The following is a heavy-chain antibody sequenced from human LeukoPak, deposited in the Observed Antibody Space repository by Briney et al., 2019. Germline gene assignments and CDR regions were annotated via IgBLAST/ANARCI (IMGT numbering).Heavy chain of an antibody. J-gene: IGHJ4*02. CDR2: ISTQTGNT. V-gene: IGHV1-18*01. D-gene: IGHD4-17*01. CDR3: ARGAYGDK. Sequence: GASVKVSCKASGYTLTSHGINWMRQAPAQGLEWLGWISTQTGNTDFAQKVQGRLTLTTDRSTNTAYMELRSLTSDDTAVYYCARGAYGDKWGQGTMVTVSS. CDR1: GYTLTSHG.